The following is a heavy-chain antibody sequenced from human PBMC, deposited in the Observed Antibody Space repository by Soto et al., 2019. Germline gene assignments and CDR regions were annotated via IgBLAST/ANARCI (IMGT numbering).Heavy chain of an antibody. CDR2: IIPIFGTA. J-gene: IGHJ1*01. D-gene: IGHD1-26*01. CDR3: ARDRIVGAIQYFQH. Sequence: GASVKVSCKASGGTFSSYAISWARQAPGQGLEWMGGIIPIFGTANYAQKFQGRVTITADESTSTAYMELSSLRSEDTAVYYCARDRIVGAIQYFQHWGQGTLVTVSS. V-gene: IGHV1-69*13. CDR1: GGTFSSYA.